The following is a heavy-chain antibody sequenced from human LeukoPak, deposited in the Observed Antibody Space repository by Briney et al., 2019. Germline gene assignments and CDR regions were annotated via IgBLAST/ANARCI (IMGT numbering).Heavy chain of an antibody. D-gene: IGHD2-15*01. J-gene: IGHJ6*03. Sequence: PSETLSLTCTVSGGSISSYYWSWIRQPPGTGLEWMGYIYYSGSTNYNPSPKSRVTISVDTSKNQFSLKLSSVTAADTAVYYCARSVEGYCSGGSCYYYYYYMDVWGKGTTVTVSS. CDR3: ARSVEGYCSGGSCYYYYYYMDV. CDR2: IYYSGST. CDR1: GGSISSYY. V-gene: IGHV4-59*01.